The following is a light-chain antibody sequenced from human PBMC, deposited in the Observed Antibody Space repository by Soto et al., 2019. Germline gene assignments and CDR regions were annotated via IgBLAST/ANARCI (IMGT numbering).Light chain of an antibody. CDR2: VAS. Sequence: DIQMTQSPSSLSASVGDRVTMTCRASQDIGINLGWFQQKPGKAPKRLIYVASSLQSGVPSRFSGSGSGTEFNLTISSLQPEDFAIYFCLQHNAYPWTFGQGTKVEV. V-gene: IGKV1-17*01. CDR3: LQHNAYPWT. CDR1: QDIGIN. J-gene: IGKJ1*01.